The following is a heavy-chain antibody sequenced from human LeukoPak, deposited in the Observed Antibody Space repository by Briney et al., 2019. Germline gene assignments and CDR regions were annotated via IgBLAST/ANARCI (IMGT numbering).Heavy chain of an antibody. CDR1: GGTFISYA. CDR2: IIPIFGTA. Sequence: ASVKVSCKASGGTFISYAISWVRQAPGQGLEWMGGIIPIFGTANYAQKFQGRVTITADESTSTAYMELSSLRSEDTAVYYCARGTLRYFDWLLDYFDYWGQGTLVTVSS. J-gene: IGHJ4*02. CDR3: ARGTLRYFDWLLDYFDY. D-gene: IGHD3-9*01. V-gene: IGHV1-69*13.